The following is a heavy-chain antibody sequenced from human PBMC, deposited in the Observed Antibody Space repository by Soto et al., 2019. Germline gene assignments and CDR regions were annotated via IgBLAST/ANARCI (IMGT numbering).Heavy chain of an antibody. CDR2: ISAYNGNK. V-gene: IGHV1-18*01. Sequence: ASVKVSCKASGYTFTSYGISWVRQAPGQGLEWMGWISAYNGNKNYAQKIQGRVTMTTDTSTSTDYMKMRSLRSEDTDVYCCETDLRLRCVGGGCVYYYGMDVWGQGTTVTVSS. D-gene: IGHD5-12*01. J-gene: IGHJ6*02. CDR3: ETDLRLRCVGGGCVYYYGMDV. CDR1: GYTFTSYG.